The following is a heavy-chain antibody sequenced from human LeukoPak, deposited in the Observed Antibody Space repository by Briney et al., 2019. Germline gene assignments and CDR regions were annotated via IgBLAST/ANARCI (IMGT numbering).Heavy chain of an antibody. V-gene: IGHV3-23*01. Sequence: PGGSLRISCAASGFTFSSYAMRWVRQAPGKGLEWVSTIVTGGLTTYYAASVKGRFTISRDNSKNTLYLQMNSLRADDTAVYYCARRSTSGNFYSGMDVWGQGTTVTVS. CDR3: ARRSTSGNFYSGMDV. CDR1: GFTFSSYA. D-gene: IGHD3-10*01. J-gene: IGHJ6*02. CDR2: IVTGGLTT.